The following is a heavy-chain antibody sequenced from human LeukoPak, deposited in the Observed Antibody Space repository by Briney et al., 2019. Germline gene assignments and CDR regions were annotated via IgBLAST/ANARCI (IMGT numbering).Heavy chain of an antibody. V-gene: IGHV3-11*01. Sequence: GGSLRLSCAASGFTFSDYYMSWIRQAPGKGLEWVSCISSSGSTIYYADSVKGRFTISRDNAKNSLYLQMNSLRAEDTAVYYCARDPNGSGSYYSDWFDPWGQGTLVTVSS. CDR3: ARDPNGSGSYYSDWFDP. J-gene: IGHJ5*02. CDR2: ISSSGSTI. D-gene: IGHD3-10*01. CDR1: GFTFSDYY.